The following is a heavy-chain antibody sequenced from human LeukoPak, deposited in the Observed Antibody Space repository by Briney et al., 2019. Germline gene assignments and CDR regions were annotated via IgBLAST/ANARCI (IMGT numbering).Heavy chain of an antibody. J-gene: IGHJ3*02. CDR3: ARGSSPKPSYSYDSGVTGAFDI. CDR2: IKQDGSEK. D-gene: IGHD3-22*01. Sequence: GGSLRLSCAASGFTFSSYWMSWVRQAPGKGLEWVANIKQDGSEKYYVDSVKGRFTISRDNAKNSLYLQMNSLRAEDTAVYYCARGSSPKPSYSYDSGVTGAFDIWGQGTVITVSS. CDR1: GFTFSSYW. V-gene: IGHV3-7*01.